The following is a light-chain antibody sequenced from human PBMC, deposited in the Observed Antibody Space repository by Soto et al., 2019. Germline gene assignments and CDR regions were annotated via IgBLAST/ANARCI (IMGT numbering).Light chain of an antibody. Sequence: VLTXPPSVSGAPGQRVTISCTGSSSNIGAGYDVHWYQQLPGTAPKLLIYGNSNRPSGVPDRFSGSKSGTSASLAITGLQAEDEADYYCQSYDSSLSGSVFGGGTQLTVL. CDR3: QSYDSSLSGSV. CDR1: SSNIGAGYD. CDR2: GNS. J-gene: IGLJ2*01. V-gene: IGLV1-40*01.